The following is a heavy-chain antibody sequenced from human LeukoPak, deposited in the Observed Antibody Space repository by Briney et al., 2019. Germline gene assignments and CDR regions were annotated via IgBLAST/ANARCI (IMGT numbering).Heavy chain of an antibody. J-gene: IGHJ4*02. D-gene: IGHD5-18*01. V-gene: IGHV4-34*01. CDR2: INHSGST. CDR1: GGSFSGYY. Sequence: SETLSLTCAVYGGSFSGYYWSWIRHPPGKGLEWMGEINHSGSTNNNPSLKSLVTISVDTSKNQFSLKLSSVTAADTAVYYCARGLRFYRGYSYGSGFDYWGQGTLVTVSS. CDR3: ARGLRFYRGYSYGSGFDY.